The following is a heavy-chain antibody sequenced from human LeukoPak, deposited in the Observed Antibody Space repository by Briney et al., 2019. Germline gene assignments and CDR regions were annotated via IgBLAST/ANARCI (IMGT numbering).Heavy chain of an antibody. Sequence: PSETLSLTCAVYGGSFSGYYWSWIRQPPGKGLEWIGEINHSGSTNYNTCLKSRVTISVDTSKNQFSLKLSSVTAADTAVYYCARAPYYSAYYYYYYMDVWGKGTTVTVSS. V-gene: IGHV4-34*01. CDR1: GGSFSGYY. D-gene: IGHD3-10*01. J-gene: IGHJ6*03. CDR2: INHSGST. CDR3: ARAPYYSAYYYYYYMDV.